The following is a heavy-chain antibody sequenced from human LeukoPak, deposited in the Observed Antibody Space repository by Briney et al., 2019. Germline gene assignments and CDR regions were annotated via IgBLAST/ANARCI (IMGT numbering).Heavy chain of an antibody. CDR2: IYYSGST. Sequence: PSETLSLTCTVSGGSISSYYWSWIRQPPGKGLEWIGYIYYSGSTNYNPSLKSRVTISVDTSKNQFSLKLSSVTAADTAVYYCASSVDTAMTPDYWGQGTLVTVSS. D-gene: IGHD5-18*01. V-gene: IGHV4-59*08. CDR3: ASSVDTAMTPDY. CDR1: GGSISSYY. J-gene: IGHJ4*02.